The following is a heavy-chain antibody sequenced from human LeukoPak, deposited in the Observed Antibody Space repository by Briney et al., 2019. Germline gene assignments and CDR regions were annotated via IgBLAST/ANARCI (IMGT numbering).Heavy chain of an antibody. V-gene: IGHV3-33*06. CDR2: IWYDGSNK. CDR1: GFTFSSYG. CDR3: ANLYYDILTGFSGRSLKYYYGMDV. D-gene: IGHD3-9*01. Sequence: PGGSLRLSCAASGFTFSSYGMHWVRQAPGKGLEWVAVIWYDGSNKYYADSVKGRFTISRDNSKNTLYLQMNSLRAEDTAVYYCANLYYDILTGFSGRSLKYYYGMDVWGQGTTVTVSS. J-gene: IGHJ6*02.